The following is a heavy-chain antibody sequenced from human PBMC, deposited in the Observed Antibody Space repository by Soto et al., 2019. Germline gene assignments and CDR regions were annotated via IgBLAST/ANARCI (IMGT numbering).Heavy chain of an antibody. D-gene: IGHD2-2*03. Sequence: GASVKVSCKVSGYTLTELSMHWVRQAPGKGLEWMGGFDPEDGETIYAQKFQGRVTMTEDTSTDTAYMELSSLRSEDTAVYYCATFMDIVLVPAAIPGWFDPWGQGTLVTVSS. J-gene: IGHJ5*02. V-gene: IGHV1-24*01. CDR3: ATFMDIVLVPAAIPGWFDP. CDR2: FDPEDGET. CDR1: GYTLTELS.